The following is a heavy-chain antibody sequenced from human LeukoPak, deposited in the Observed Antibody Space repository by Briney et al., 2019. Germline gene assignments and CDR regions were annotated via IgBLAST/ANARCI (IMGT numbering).Heavy chain of an antibody. D-gene: IGHD3-3*01. CDR1: GGTFSSYA. J-gene: IGHJ3*02. CDR2: IIPIFGTA. Sequence: SVKVSCKASGGTFSSYAISWVRQAPGQGLEWMGRIIPIFGTANYAQKFQGRVTITTDESRSTAYMELSSLRSEDTAVYYCARPYDFWSGSYDAFDIWGQGTMVTVPS. V-gene: IGHV1-69*05. CDR3: ARPYDFWSGSYDAFDI.